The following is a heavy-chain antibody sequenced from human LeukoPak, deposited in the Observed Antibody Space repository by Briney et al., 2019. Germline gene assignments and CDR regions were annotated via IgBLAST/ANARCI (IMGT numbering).Heavy chain of an antibody. D-gene: IGHD3-22*01. J-gene: IGHJ4*02. Sequence: GASVKVSCKASGGTFSSYAISWVRQAPGQGLEWMGGIIPIFGTANYAQKFQGRVTITADESTSTAYMELSSLGSEDTAVYYCARSLYYYDSSGYYPIGYWGQGTLVTVSS. CDR2: IIPIFGTA. CDR1: GGTFSSYA. V-gene: IGHV1-69*13. CDR3: ARSLYYYDSSGYYPIGY.